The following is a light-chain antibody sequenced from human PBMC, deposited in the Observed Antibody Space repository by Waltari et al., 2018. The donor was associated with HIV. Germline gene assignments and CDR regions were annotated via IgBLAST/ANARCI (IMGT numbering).Light chain of an antibody. CDR1: ISDIGRNT. Sequence: QSVLTQPPSASGTPGQRVTLSCSGSISDIGRNTVNWYQQLPGTAPKLLIYSNDQRPSGVPDRFSGSKSGTSASLAISGLRSEDEADYYCATWDDSLDGPMFGGGTKLTVL. J-gene: IGLJ3*02. CDR2: SND. V-gene: IGLV1-44*01. CDR3: ATWDDSLDGPM.